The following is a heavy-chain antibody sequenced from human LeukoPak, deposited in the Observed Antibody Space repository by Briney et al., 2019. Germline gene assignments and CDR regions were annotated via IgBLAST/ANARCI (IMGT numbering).Heavy chain of an antibody. J-gene: IGHJ3*02. Sequence: ASVKVSFKASGYPFTDYYMHWVRQAPGQGLEWMGWISPNSGGTNYAQKFQGRVTMTRDTSISTAYMEFTSLGSDDTAVYYCARGRTMDGSTPPFEIWGQGTMVTVSS. CDR2: ISPNSGGT. D-gene: IGHD4/OR15-4a*01. CDR1: GYPFTDYY. CDR3: ARGRTMDGSTPPFEI. V-gene: IGHV1-2*02.